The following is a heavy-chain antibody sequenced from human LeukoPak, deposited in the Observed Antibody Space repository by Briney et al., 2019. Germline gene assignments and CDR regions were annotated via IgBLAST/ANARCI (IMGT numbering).Heavy chain of an antibody. D-gene: IGHD3-10*01. CDR1: GGSISSYY. J-gene: IGHJ5*02. V-gene: IGHV4-4*07. CDR3: ARDVDYYYGSGSYYQNWFDP. Sequence: SETLSLTCTVSGGSISSYYWSWIRQPAGKGLEWIGRIYTSGSTDYNPSLKSRVTMSVDASKNQFSLKLSSVTAADTAVYYCARDVDYYYGSGSYYQNWFDPWGQGTLVTVSS. CDR2: IYTSGST.